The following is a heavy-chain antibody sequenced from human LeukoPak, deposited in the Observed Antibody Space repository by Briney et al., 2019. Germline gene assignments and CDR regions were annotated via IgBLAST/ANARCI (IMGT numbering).Heavy chain of an antibody. D-gene: IGHD6-13*01. CDR3: ASAGYSSSWYIGGPYNWFDP. V-gene: IGHV4-39*07. CDR2: IYYSGST. J-gene: IGHJ5*02. CDR1: GGSISSSSYY. Sequence: TSETLSLTCTVSGGSISSSSYYWGWIRQPPGKGLEWIGSIYYSGSTYYNPSLKSRVTISVDTSKNQFSLKLSSVTAADTAVYYCASAGYSSSWYIGGPYNWFDPWGQGTLVTVSS.